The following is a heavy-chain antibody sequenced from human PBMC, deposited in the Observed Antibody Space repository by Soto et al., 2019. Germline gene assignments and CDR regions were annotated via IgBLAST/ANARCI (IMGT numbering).Heavy chain of an antibody. Sequence: QVQLVESGGGVVQPGRSLRLSCAASGFTFSSYGMHWVRQAPGKGLEWVAVRWYDGSNKYYADSVKGRFTISRDNSKNTLYLHINSLRAEDTAVYYCARYFDGAGDRYYYYGMDVWGQGTTVTVCS. D-gene: IGHD3-9*01. CDR3: ARYFDGAGDRYYYYGMDV. CDR1: GFTFSSYG. J-gene: IGHJ6*02. CDR2: RWYDGSNK. V-gene: IGHV3-33*01.